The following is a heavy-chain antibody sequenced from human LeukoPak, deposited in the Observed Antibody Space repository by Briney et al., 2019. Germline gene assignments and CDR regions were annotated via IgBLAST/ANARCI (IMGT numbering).Heavy chain of an antibody. CDR2: INPIGGST. V-gene: IGHV1-46*01. CDR1: GYTFTSYC. J-gene: IGHJ4*02. D-gene: IGHD6-19*01. Sequence: KPGASVNVSCKASGYTFTSYCIHWVRQAPGQGLEWMGIINPIGGSTSYAQKFQGRVTMTRDTSTSTVYMELSSLRSEDTAVCYCVWLVPGYWGQGTLVTVSS. CDR3: VWLVPGY.